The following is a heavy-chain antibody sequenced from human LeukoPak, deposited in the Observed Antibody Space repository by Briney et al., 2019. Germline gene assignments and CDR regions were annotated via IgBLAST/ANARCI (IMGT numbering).Heavy chain of an antibody. Sequence: PGGSLRLSCAASGFTFSNYWMHWVRQAPGKGLVWVSRINTDGSSTTYADSVKGRFTISRDNAKNTLYLQMNSLSAEDTAVYYCARGYSSSYRIDYWGHGTLVTVSS. CDR3: ARGYSSSYRIDY. V-gene: IGHV3-74*01. CDR2: INTDGSST. CDR1: GFTFSNYW. D-gene: IGHD6-6*01. J-gene: IGHJ4*01.